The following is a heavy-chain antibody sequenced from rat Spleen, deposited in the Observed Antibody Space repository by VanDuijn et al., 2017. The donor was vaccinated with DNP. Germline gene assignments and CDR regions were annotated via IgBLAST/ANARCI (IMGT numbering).Heavy chain of an antibody. J-gene: IGHJ2*01. CDR3: LRHPDYGYNYFDF. CDR2: PNRRGTST. D-gene: IGHD1-11*01. CDR1: GFTFSNYD. V-gene: IGHV5-25*01. Sequence: EVQLVESGGGLVQPGRSLKLSCAASGFTFSNYDMTWVRQAPTKGLEWVASPNRRGTSTYHRDPFKGRFTVSRYNAKSTLYLQMDSLRSEYSATYYCLRHPDYGYNYFDFWGQGVVVTVSS.